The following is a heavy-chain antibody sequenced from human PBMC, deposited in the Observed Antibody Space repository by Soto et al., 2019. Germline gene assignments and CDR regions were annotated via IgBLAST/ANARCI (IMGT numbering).Heavy chain of an antibody. Sequence: WGSLRLSCAASGFTFSSYGMHWVRQAPGKGLEWVAVIWYDGSNKYYADSVKCRFTISRDNSKNTLYLQMNSLRAEDTAVYYCARAVVVPAAIDYGMDVWGQGTTVTVSS. CDR2: IWYDGSNK. J-gene: IGHJ6*02. CDR3: ARAVVVPAAIDYGMDV. CDR1: GFTFSSYG. V-gene: IGHV3-33*01. D-gene: IGHD2-2*02.